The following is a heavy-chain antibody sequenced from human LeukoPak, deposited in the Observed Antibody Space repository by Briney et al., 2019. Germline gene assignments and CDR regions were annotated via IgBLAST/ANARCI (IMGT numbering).Heavy chain of an antibody. CDR2: INEDGSKK. CDR1: GFVFSGYW. V-gene: IGHV3-7*03. CDR3: ASDRDFRLHY. J-gene: IGHJ4*02. Sequence: PGGSLGLSCAASGFVFSGYWVSWVRQAPGKGLEWVANINEDGSKKHYLDSVEGRFTISRDNAKNSLYLQMNSLRAEDTAVFYCASDRDFRLHYWGQGTLVTVSS. D-gene: IGHD2-21*02.